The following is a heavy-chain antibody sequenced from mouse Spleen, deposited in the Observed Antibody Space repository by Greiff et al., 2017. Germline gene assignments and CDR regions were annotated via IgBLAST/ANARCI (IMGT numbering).Heavy chain of an antibody. CDR1: GYTFTSYW. D-gene: IGHD1-1*01. CDR3: ARENFYGSRDAMDY. V-gene: IGHV1S81*02. Sequence: VKLMESGAELVKPGASVKLSCKASGYTFTSYWMHWVKQRPGQGLEWIGEINPSNGRTNYNEKFKSKATLTVDKSSSTAYMQLSSLTSEDSAVYYCARENFYGSRDAMDYWGQGTSVTVSS. J-gene: IGHJ4*01. CDR2: INPSNGRT.